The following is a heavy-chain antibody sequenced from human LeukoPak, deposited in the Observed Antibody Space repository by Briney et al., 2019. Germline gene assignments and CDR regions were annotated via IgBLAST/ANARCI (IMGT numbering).Heavy chain of an antibody. CDR2: FYYTGTT. J-gene: IGHJ4*02. CDR1: GGSISSDCCY. D-gene: IGHD3-22*01. Sequence: SETLSLTCTVSGGSISSDCCYWGWIRQPPGKGPEWIGGFYYTGTTYYSPSLKSRITISANTSKNQFSPRLSSVTAADTAVYYCAKHVITDGSGYYYFDSWGQGTLVTVSS. CDR3: AKHVITDGSGYYYFDS. V-gene: IGHV4-39*01.